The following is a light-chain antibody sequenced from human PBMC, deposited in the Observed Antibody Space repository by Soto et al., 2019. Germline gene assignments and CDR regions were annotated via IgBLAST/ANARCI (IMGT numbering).Light chain of an antibody. Sequence: QSVLTQSPSASASLGASVKLTCTLISGHSSYAIAWHQQKPEKGPRYLMKLNSDGSHSKGDGIPDRFSGSSSGAERYLTISRPQSEDEADYYCQTWGNGIRVFGTGTKLTVL. CDR1: SGHSSYA. V-gene: IGLV4-69*01. CDR2: LNSDGSH. J-gene: IGLJ1*01. CDR3: QTWGNGIRV.